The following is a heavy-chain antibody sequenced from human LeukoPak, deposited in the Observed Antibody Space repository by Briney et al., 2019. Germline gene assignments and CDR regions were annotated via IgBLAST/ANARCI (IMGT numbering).Heavy chain of an antibody. Sequence: PSETLSLTCTVSGGSISSYYWSWIRQPPGKGLEWIGYIYYSGSTNYNPSLKSRVIISVDTSKNQFSLKLSSVTAADTAVYYCAREQESAAGTTTYFDYWGQGTLVTVSS. J-gene: IGHJ4*02. V-gene: IGHV4-59*01. CDR1: GGSISSYY. D-gene: IGHD6-13*01. CDR3: AREQESAAGTTTYFDY. CDR2: IYYSGST.